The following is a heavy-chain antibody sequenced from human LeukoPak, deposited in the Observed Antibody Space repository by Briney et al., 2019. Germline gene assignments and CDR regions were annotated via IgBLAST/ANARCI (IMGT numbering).Heavy chain of an antibody. D-gene: IGHD3-22*01. V-gene: IGHV4-59*01. CDR1: GGSISSYY. J-gene: IGHJ4*02. Sequence: SETLSLTCTVSGGSISSYYWSWIRQPPGKGLEWIGYIYYSGSTNYNPSLKSRVTISVDTSKNQFSLKLSPVTAADTAVYYCARAGYYDSSGYYYWGQGTLVTVSS. CDR2: IYYSGST. CDR3: ARAGYYDSSGYYY.